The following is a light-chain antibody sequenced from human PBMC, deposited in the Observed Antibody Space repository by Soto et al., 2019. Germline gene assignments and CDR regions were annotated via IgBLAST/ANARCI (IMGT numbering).Light chain of an antibody. V-gene: IGKV3-20*01. J-gene: IGKJ1*01. CDR1: QGVSSSY. Sequence: LTLSPAPLSALFGGTSQGVSSSYLAWYQQKPGQAPRLLIYGASSRATGSPDRFSGSGSGTDFTLTISRLEPEDFAVYYCQQNSTSPSWTFGQGTKVE. CDR2: GAS. CDR3: QQNSTSPSWT.